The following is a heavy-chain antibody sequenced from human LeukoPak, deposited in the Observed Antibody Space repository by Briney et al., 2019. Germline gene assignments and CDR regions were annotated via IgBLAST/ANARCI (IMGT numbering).Heavy chain of an antibody. Sequence: AASVKVSCKASGYTFTGYYMHWVRRAPGQGLEWMGWINPNSGGTNYAQKFQGRVTMTRDTSISTAYMELSRLRSDDTAVYYCAICTYYYDSSGYLPPHALDYWGQGTLVTVSS. CDR2: INPNSGGT. CDR1: GYTFTGYY. CDR3: AICTYYYDSSGYLPPHALDY. V-gene: IGHV1-2*02. J-gene: IGHJ4*02. D-gene: IGHD3-22*01.